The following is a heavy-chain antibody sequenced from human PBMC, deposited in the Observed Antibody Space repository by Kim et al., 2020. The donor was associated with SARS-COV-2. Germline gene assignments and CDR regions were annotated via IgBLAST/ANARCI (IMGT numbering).Heavy chain of an antibody. CDR3: ARDGLPSGYGPLDY. Sequence: GGSLRLSCAASGFTFSSYSMNWVRQAPGKGLEWVSSISSSSSYIYYADSVKGRFTISRDNAKKSLYLQMNSLRAEDTAVYYCARDGLPSGYGPLDYWGQGTLVTVSS. J-gene: IGHJ4*02. CDR1: GFTFSSYS. CDR2: ISSSSSYI. V-gene: IGHV3-21*01. D-gene: IGHD3-22*01.